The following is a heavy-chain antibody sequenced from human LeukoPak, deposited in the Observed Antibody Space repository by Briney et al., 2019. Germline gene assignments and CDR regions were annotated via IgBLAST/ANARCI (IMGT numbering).Heavy chain of an antibody. CDR3: AKDLIGREAFDY. D-gene: IGHD2/OR15-2a*01. CDR1: GFTFSSYA. Sequence: GGSLRLSCAASGFTFSSYAMSWVRQAPGKGLEWVSATSGSGGSTYYADSVKGRFAISRDNSKNTLYLQMNSLRAEDTAVYYCAKDLIGREAFDYWGQGTLVTVSS. J-gene: IGHJ4*02. CDR2: TSGSGGST. V-gene: IGHV3-23*01.